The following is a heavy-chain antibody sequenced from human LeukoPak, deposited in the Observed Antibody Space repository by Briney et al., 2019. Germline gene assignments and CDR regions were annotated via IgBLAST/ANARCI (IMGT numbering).Heavy chain of an antibody. D-gene: IGHD6-19*01. CDR3: ARVTLDSSVWRPIDY. CDR1: GFTFSSYS. CDR2: ISSDGSIS. Sequence: GGSLRLSCVVSGFTFSSYSMYWVRQGPGKGLVWVSRISSDGSISSYADSVKGRFTISRDNAKKTLFLQMNSLRAEDTAVYYCARVTLDSSVWRPIDYWGQGTLVTVSS. V-gene: IGHV3-74*01. J-gene: IGHJ4*02.